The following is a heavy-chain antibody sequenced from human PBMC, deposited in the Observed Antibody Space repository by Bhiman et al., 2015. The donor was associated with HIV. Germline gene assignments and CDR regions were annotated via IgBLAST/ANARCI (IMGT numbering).Heavy chain of an antibody. CDR1: GFTVTGSY. CDR2: IYGGGTT. Sequence: EVQLVESGGGLVKPGGSLKLSCAASGFTVTGSYMSWVRQAPGKGLEWVSVIYGGGTTYYADSVKGRFTISRDTSKNILYLQMNSLRADDTAMYYCARGDAATHWGQGTLVTVSS. CDR3: ARGDAATH. J-gene: IGHJ4*02. D-gene: IGHD2-15*01. V-gene: IGHV3-66*01.